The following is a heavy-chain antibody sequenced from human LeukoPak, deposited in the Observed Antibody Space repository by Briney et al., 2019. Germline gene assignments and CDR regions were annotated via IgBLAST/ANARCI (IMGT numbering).Heavy chain of an antibody. V-gene: IGHV3-7*03. CDR3: ARDLPH. Sequence: GGSLRLSCAASGFTFSSSWMTWVRQAPGKGLEWVANIRQDGNEKYYVDSVEGRFTISRDNAKNSPYLQMDSLRAEDTAVYYCARDLPHWGQGTQVTVSS. J-gene: IGHJ4*02. CDR2: IRQDGNEK. CDR1: GFTFSSSW.